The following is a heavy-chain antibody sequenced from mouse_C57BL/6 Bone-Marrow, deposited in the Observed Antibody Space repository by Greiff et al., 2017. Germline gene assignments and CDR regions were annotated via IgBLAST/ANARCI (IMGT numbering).Heavy chain of an antibody. V-gene: IGHV1-26*01. CDR1: GYTFTDYY. CDR2: IHPNNGGT. Sequence: EVKLQQPGPELVKPGASVKISCKASGYTFTDYYMNWVKQSHGKSLEWIGDIHPNNGGTSYNQKLKGKATLTVDKSSSTAYMELRSLTSEDSAVYYCARDYYGSCWYFDYWGQGTILPVSS. CDR3: ARDYYGSCWYFDY. J-gene: IGHJ2*01. D-gene: IGHD1-1*01.